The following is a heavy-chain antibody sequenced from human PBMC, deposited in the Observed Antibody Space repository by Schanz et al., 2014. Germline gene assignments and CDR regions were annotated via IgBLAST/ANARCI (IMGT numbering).Heavy chain of an antibody. CDR1: GFTFSSYA. CDR2: ISSSGDST. J-gene: IGHJ4*02. V-gene: IGHV3-23*04. Sequence: EVQLVESGGGLVQPGGSLRLSCAASGFTFSSYAMSWVRQAPGKGLEWVSGISSSGDSTYYADSVKGQFTISRDNSKNTVYLQMNSLRAEDTAVYYCARGSQWLVMGMTNYFDYWGQGSLVTVSS. D-gene: IGHD6-19*01. CDR3: ARGSQWLVMGMTNYFDY.